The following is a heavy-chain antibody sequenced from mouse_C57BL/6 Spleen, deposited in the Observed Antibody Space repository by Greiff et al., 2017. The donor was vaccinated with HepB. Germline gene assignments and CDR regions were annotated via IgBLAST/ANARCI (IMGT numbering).Heavy chain of an antibody. J-gene: IGHJ1*03. D-gene: IGHD3-1*01. CDR1: GYSITSGYY. CDR3: ARGGGSGYFDV. CDR2: ISYDGSN. Sequence: EVQRVESGPGLVKPSQSLSLTCSVTGYSITSGYYWNWIRQFPGNKLEWMGYISYDGSNNYNPSLKNRISITRDTSKNQFFLKLNSVTTEDTATYYCARGGGSGYFDVWGTGTTVTVSS. V-gene: IGHV3-6*01.